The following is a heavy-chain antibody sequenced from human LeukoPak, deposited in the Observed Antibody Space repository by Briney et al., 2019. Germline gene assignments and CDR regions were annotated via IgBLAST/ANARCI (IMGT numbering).Heavy chain of an antibody. V-gene: IGHV3-74*01. D-gene: IGHD2-15*01. CDR1: GFTFSAYW. J-gene: IGHJ4*02. Sequence: TGGSLRLSCAASGFTFSAYWMHWVRQAPGKGLVWLSRINTGGNDITYADSVKGRFTISRDNAKNTLYLQMNSLTVEDTAVYFCARSLVVGGTRPNDYWGQGALVTVSS. CDR2: INTGGNDI. CDR3: ARSLVVGGTRPNDY.